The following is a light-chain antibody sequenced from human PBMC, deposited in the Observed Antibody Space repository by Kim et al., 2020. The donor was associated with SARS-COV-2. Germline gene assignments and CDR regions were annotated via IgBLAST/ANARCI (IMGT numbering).Light chain of an antibody. CDR2: DAS. V-gene: IGKV3-11*01. CDR3: QQRSNWPPVIT. Sequence: PGERATLSCRARQSVSRYLAWYQQKPGQAPRLLIYDASNRATGIPARFSGSGSGTDFTLTISSLEPEDFAVYYCQQRSNWPPVITFGQGTRLEIK. CDR1: QSVSRY. J-gene: IGKJ5*01.